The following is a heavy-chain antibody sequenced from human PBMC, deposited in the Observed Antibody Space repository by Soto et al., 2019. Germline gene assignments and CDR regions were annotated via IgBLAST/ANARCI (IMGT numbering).Heavy chain of an antibody. V-gene: IGHV3-15*01. CDR1: GFTFSNAW. J-gene: IGHJ6*03. Sequence: GESLKISCAASGFTFSNAWMSWVRQAPGKGLEWVGRIKSKTDGGTTDYAAPVKGRFTISRDDSKKTLYLQMNSLKTEDTAVYYCTTDPQLEGGDSPRYYYYMDVWGKGTTVTVSS. CDR3: TTDPQLEGGDSPRYYYYMDV. D-gene: IGHD4-17*01. CDR2: IKSKTDGGTT.